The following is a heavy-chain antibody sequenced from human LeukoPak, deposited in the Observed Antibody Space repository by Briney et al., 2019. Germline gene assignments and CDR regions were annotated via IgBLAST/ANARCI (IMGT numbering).Heavy chain of an antibody. CDR2: IYPGDSDT. Sequence: GESLKISCKGSGYSFTSFWIGWVRQMPGKGLEWMGIIYPGDSDTRYSPSFQGQVTISADKSISTAYLQWSSLKASDTAMYYCARHFDYSNKEDYYYYYMDVWGKGTTVTVSS. D-gene: IGHD4-11*01. V-gene: IGHV5-51*01. J-gene: IGHJ6*03. CDR1: GYSFTSFW. CDR3: ARHFDYSNKEDYYYYYMDV.